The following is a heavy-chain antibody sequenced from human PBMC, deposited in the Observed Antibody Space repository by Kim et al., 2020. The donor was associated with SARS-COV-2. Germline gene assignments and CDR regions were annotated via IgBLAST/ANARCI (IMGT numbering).Heavy chain of an antibody. CDR2: IYYSGST. D-gene: IGHD3-22*01. V-gene: IGHV4-39*01. CDR1: GGSISSSSYY. Sequence: SETLSLTCTVSGGSISSSSYYWGWIRQPPGKGLEWIGSIYYSGSTYYNPSLKSRVTISVDTSKNQFSLKLSSVTAADTAVYYCAVGGYYDSSGYYYTPPYYYYGMDVWGQGTTVTVSS. J-gene: IGHJ6*02. CDR3: AVGGYYDSSGYYYTPPYYYYGMDV.